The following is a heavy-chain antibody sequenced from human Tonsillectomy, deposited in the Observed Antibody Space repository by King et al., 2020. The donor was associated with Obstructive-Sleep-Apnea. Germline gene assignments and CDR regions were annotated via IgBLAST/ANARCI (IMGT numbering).Heavy chain of an antibody. CDR1: GDSISSGGYY. CDR3: AGGVLTGYSSGGMDV. Sequence: QLQESGPGLVKPSQTLSLTCIVSGDSISSGGYYWSWIRQHPGKGLEWIGYIYYTGRTFYNASLKSRVIISVDTSKHQFSLKLTSVTAADTAVYYCAGGVLTGYSSGGMDVWGQGTTVTVSS. V-gene: IGHV4-31*03. J-gene: IGHJ6*02. D-gene: IGHD3-9*01. CDR2: IYYTGRT.